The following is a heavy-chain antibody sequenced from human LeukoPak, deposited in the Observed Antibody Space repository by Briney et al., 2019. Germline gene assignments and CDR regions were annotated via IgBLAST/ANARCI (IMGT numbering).Heavy chain of an antibody. D-gene: IGHD2/OR15-2a*01. CDR2: IGPHSSAT. J-gene: IGHJ4*02. V-gene: IGHV1-2*02. CDR3: AREGNGLLSKDFDY. CDR1: GFTFTDYY. Sequence: ASMKVSCKSSGFTFTDYYIHWVRQAPGQGLEWVGYIGPHSSATSSPQEFQGRVTMTRDTSMSTAYMGLTRLTSDDTAVYYCAREGNGLLSKDFDYWGQGTLVTVSS.